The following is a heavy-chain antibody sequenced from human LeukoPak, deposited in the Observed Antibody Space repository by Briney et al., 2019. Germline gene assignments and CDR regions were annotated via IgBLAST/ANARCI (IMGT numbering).Heavy chain of an antibody. J-gene: IGHJ4*02. D-gene: IGHD6-6*01. V-gene: IGHV3-7*01. Sequence: PGGSLRLSCAASGFTFNTYWLHWVRQAPGKGLVWVANIKQDGSEKYYVDSVKGRFTISRDNARNSLYLQMNSLRAEDTAVYYCARDFVEFDYWGQGTLVTVSS. CDR3: ARDFVEFDY. CDR2: IKQDGSEK. CDR1: GFTFNTYW.